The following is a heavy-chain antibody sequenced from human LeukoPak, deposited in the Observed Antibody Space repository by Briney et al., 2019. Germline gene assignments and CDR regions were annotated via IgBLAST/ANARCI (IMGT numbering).Heavy chain of an antibody. J-gene: IGHJ6*02. CDR2: ISRSGITK. Sequence: GGSLRLSCVASGFTFTTYSMTWVRQAPGKGLEWISYISRSGITKYHADSVEGRFTISRDNDKKSLYLQMDSLRDNDTAVYYCARDAAATALGMDVWGPGTTVIVSS. CDR1: GFTFTTYS. V-gene: IGHV3-48*02. D-gene: IGHD6-25*01. CDR3: ARDAAATALGMDV.